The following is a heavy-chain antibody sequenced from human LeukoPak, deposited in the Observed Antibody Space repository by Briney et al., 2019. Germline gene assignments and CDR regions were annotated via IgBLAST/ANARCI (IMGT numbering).Heavy chain of an antibody. CDR3: ARGGFHHGFDI. CDR2: IDNDGTNT. CDR1: GFSFTSYW. J-gene: IGHJ3*02. Sequence: PGGSLRLSCAASGFSFTSYWIHWVRQAPGKGLVWVSRIDNDGTNTIYADSVKGRFTISRDNAKNTLSLQITSLRAEDTGIYYCARGGFHHGFDIWGRGTMVTVSS. V-gene: IGHV3-74*01. D-gene: IGHD1-14*01.